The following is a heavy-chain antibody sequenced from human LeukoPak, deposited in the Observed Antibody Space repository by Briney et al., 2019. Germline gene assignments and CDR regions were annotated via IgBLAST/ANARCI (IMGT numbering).Heavy chain of an antibody. J-gene: IGHJ4*02. CDR3: TRDLGYSYGYRFDY. V-gene: IGHV1-69*13. CDR2: IIPIFGTA. Sequence: ASVKVSCKASGGTFSSYAISWVRQAPGQGLEWMGGIIPIFGTANYAQKFQGRVTITADESTSTAYMELSSLRSEDTAVYYCTRDLGYSYGYRFDYWGQGTLVTVSS. CDR1: GGTFSSYA. D-gene: IGHD5-18*01.